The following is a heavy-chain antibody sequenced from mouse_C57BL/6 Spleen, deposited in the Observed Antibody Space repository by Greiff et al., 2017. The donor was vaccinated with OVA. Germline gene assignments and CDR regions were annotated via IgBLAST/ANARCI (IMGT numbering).Heavy chain of an antibody. CDR2: INPNNGGT. CDR3: ARWKGDYFDY. J-gene: IGHJ2*01. V-gene: IGHV1-18*01. CDR1: GYTFTDYN. Sequence: EVQLQQSGPELVKPGASVKIPCKASGYTFTDYNMDWVKQSHGKSLEWIGAINPNNGGTIYNQKFKGKATLTVDKSSSTAYMELRSLTSEDTAVYYCARWKGDYFDYWGQGTTLTVSS.